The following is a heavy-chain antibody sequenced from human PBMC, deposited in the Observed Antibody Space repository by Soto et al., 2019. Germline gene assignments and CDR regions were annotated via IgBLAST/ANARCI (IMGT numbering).Heavy chain of an antibody. CDR1: GFTFRTYA. J-gene: IGHJ4*02. Sequence: GGSLSPSCAASGFTFRTYAMSWVRQAPGKGLDWVSAMSGTSGNTYYADSVKGRFTISRDNSKNKLFLQMSSLRAEDTAVYYCAKLDSYGSFDFWGQGALVTVSS. CDR2: MSGTSGNT. D-gene: IGHD5-18*01. V-gene: IGHV3-23*01. CDR3: AKLDSYGSFDF.